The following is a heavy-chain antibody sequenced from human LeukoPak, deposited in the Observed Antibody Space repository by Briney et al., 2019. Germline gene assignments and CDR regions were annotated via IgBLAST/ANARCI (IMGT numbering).Heavy chain of an antibody. Sequence: GGSLRLSCAASGFTFSNYAMSWVRQAPGKGLEWVSAIRVSGDSTYYADSVKGRFTISRDNSKNTLYLQMNSLRAEDTAIYYCAKGGYSGYDGYFDYWGQGTLVTVSS. CDR1: GFTFSNYA. J-gene: IGHJ4*02. V-gene: IGHV3-23*01. CDR3: AKGGYSGYDGYFDY. CDR2: IRVSGDST. D-gene: IGHD5-12*01.